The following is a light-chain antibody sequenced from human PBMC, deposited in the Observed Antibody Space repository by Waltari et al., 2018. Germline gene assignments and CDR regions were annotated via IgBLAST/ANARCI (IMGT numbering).Light chain of an antibody. CDR3: QHYKNLPVS. CDR1: QSVSIY. CDR2: HTS. J-gene: IGKJ1*01. Sequence: IVLTQSPGTLSLSPGERATLSCRASQSVSIYLAWYQQKPGQAPRRLIYHTSTRATGIPDMFSGSGSGTDFSLTISGLEPEDFAVYYCQHYKNLPVSFGQGTRVEIK. V-gene: IGKV3-20*01.